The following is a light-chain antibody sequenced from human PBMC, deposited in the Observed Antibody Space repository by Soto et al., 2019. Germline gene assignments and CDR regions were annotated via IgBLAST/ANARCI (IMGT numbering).Light chain of an antibody. J-gene: IGKJ2*01. CDR1: QSIGSW. CDR2: KSS. V-gene: IGKV1-5*03. Sequence: DIQMTQSPSTLSASVGDRVTITCRASQSIGSWLAWYQQKPGKAPKLLIYKSSTLESGVPSRFSGSGSGTEFNLTISSLQPDDLATYYCQQYNRLYTFGQGTKLGSN. CDR3: QQYNRLYT.